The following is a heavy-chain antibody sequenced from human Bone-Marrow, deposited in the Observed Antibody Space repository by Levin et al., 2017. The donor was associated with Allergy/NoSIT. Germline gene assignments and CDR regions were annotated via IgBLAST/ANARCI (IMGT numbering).Heavy chain of an antibody. D-gene: IGHD1-26*01. CDR2: ISYDGSNK. CDR3: ARGEGGDSGSYFLPLVY. Sequence: GGSLRLSCAASGFTFSSYAMHWVRQAPGKGLEWVAVISYDGSNKYYADSVKGRFTISRDNSKNTLYLQMNSLRAEDTAVYYCARGEGGDSGSYFLPLVYWGQGTLVTVSS. V-gene: IGHV3-30*04. CDR1: GFTFSSYA. J-gene: IGHJ4*02.